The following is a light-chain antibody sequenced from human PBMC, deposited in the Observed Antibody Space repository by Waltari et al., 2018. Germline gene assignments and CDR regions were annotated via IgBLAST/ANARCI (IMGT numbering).Light chain of an antibody. Sequence: QSVLTQPPSASGTPGQRVTISCSGSSSNIASSTIHWYQQLPGTAPKLLMYSDNQRPSGVPDRFSGSESGTSASLAISGLQSEDEADYYCAAWDDSLNLWVFGGGTELTVL. V-gene: IGLV1-44*01. CDR2: SDN. J-gene: IGLJ3*02. CDR1: SSNIASST. CDR3: AAWDDSLNLWV.